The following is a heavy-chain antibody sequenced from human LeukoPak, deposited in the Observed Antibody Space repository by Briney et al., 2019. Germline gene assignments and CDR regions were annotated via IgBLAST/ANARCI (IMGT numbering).Heavy chain of an antibody. CDR3: ARGPLYNWNDVGFDP. D-gene: IGHD1-20*01. CDR1: GFTFSSYG. Sequence: QPGGSLRLSCAASGFTFSSYGMHWVRQAPGKGLEWVAVIWYDGSNKYYADSVKGRFTISRDNSKNTLYLQMNSLRAEDTAVYYCARGPLYNWNDVGFDPWGQGTLVTVSS. J-gene: IGHJ5*02. CDR2: IWYDGSNK. V-gene: IGHV3-33*01.